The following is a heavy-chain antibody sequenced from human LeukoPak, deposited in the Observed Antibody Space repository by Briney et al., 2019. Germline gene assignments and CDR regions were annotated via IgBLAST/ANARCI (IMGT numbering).Heavy chain of an antibody. CDR2: IYYSGST. J-gene: IGHJ6*03. V-gene: IGHV4-30-4*08. Sequence: SQTLSLTCTVSGGSISSSDYYWRWIRQPPGKGLEWIGYIYYSGSTYYNPSLKSRVTISVDTSKNQFSLKLSSVTAADTAVYYCARAPRDGSSWYYYYYMDVWGKGTTVTVSS. CDR1: GGSISSSDYY. CDR3: ARAPRDGSSWYYYYYMDV. D-gene: IGHD6-13*01.